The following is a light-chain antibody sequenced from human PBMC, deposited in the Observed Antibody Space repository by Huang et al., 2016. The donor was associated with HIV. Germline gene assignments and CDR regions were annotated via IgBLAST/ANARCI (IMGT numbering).Light chain of an antibody. CDR3: QQYYRTPLT. V-gene: IGKV4-1*01. Sequence: DIVMTQSPDSLVVSLGARATINCRSTQSLLDSSLNKDKVAWYQQKPGQPPRLRIYWASTRESAVPDRFSGSGSGTDFTLTISSLQAEDVAIYYCQQYYRTPLTFGGGTKIEIK. CDR1: QSLLDSSLNKDK. J-gene: IGKJ4*01. CDR2: WAS.